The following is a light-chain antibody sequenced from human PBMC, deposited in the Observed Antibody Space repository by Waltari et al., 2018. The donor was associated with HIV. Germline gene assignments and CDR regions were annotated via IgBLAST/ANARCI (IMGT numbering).Light chain of an antibody. Sequence: QSVLTQPPSASGTPGQRVTFSCSGSSSNIGSNPVDWYQKLPGTAPRLLIYNNKRRPSGVPARFSGSKSGTSASLAISGLQSEDEADYYCAAWDDSLNGHVLFGGGTKLTVL. CDR1: SSNIGSNP. CDR3: AAWDDSLNGHVL. J-gene: IGLJ2*01. CDR2: NNK. V-gene: IGLV1-44*01.